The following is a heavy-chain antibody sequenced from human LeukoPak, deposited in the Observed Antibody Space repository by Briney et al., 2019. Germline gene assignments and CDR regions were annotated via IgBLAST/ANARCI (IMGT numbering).Heavy chain of an antibody. CDR3: AKISTPIPAAGAMDN. CDR2: ISGGGGGT. J-gene: IGHJ4*02. Sequence: GGSLRLSCAASGFTFRSYAMSWVRQAPGQGLEWVSSISGGGGGTYYANSVKGRFTLSRDNSKSTLYLQMNGLRAEDTAVYYCAKISTPIPAAGAMDNWGQGTLVTVSS. CDR1: GFTFRSYA. V-gene: IGHV3-23*01. D-gene: IGHD6-13*01.